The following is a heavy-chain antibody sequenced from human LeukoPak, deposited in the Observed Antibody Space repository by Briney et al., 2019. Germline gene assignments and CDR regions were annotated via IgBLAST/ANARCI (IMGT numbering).Heavy chain of an antibody. CDR2: ISAYNGNT. J-gene: IGHJ4*02. Sequence: GASVKVSCKASGYTFTSYGISWVRQAPGQGLEWMGWISAYNGNTNYAQKLQGRVTMTTDISTSTAYIELRSLRSDDTAVYYCAREYSGYDWGHFDYWGQGTLVTVSS. CDR1: GYTFTSYG. CDR3: AREYSGYDWGHFDY. V-gene: IGHV1-18*01. D-gene: IGHD5-12*01.